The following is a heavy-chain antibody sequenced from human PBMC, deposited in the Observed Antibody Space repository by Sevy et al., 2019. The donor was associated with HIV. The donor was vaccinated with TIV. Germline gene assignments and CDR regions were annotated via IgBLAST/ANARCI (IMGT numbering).Heavy chain of an antibody. CDR2: IYHSGST. J-gene: IGHJ5*02. V-gene: IGHV4-4*02. D-gene: IGHD3-16*01. Sequence: SETLSLTCAVSGGSISSVIWWHWVRQPPGKGLEWIGEIYHSGSTNYNPSLKSRVTISVDNSKNQFSLKLSSVTAADTAVYYCARGGETPRGFDPWGQGSLVTVSS. CDR1: GGSISSVIW. CDR3: ARGGETPRGFDP.